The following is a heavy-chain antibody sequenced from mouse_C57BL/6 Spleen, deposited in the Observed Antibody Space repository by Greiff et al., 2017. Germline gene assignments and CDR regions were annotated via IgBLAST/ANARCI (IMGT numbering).Heavy chain of an antibody. D-gene: IGHD2-1*01. Sequence: VQRVESGAELARPGASVKLSCKASGYTFTSYGISWVKQRTGQGLEWIGEIYPRSGNTYYNEKFKGKATLTADKSSSTAYMELRSLTSEDSAVYFCARAIDGNYLYYFDYWGQGTTLTVSS. CDR1: GYTFTSYG. V-gene: IGHV1-81*01. CDR3: ARAIDGNYLYYFDY. CDR2: IYPRSGNT. J-gene: IGHJ2*01.